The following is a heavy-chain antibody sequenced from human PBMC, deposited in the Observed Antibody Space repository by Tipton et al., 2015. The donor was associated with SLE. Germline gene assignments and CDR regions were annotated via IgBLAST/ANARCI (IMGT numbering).Heavy chain of an antibody. Sequence: TLSLTCTVSGGSVNSGSYYCTWMRQPAGAGLELIGRIHTGGSTNYNPSLKSRVTISLDKSKNLFSLNLASVTAADTAAYYCATGLGSLRYWGQGLQVTVSS. CDR3: ATGLGSLRY. CDR2: IHTGGST. D-gene: IGHD2-15*01. J-gene: IGHJ4*02. V-gene: IGHV4-61*02. CDR1: GGSVNSGSYY.